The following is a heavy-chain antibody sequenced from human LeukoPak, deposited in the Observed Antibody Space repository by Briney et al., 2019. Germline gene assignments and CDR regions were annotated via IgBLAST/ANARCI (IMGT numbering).Heavy chain of an antibody. Sequence: SEILSLTCAVYGGSFSGYYWSWIRQPPGKGLEWIGEINHSGSTNYNPSLKSRVTISVDTSKNQFSLKLSSVTAADTAVYYCATVRAYCGGDCFHREDYWGQGTLVTVSS. CDR2: INHSGST. CDR1: GGSFSGYY. J-gene: IGHJ4*02. D-gene: IGHD2-21*02. V-gene: IGHV4-34*01. CDR3: ATVRAYCGGDCFHREDY.